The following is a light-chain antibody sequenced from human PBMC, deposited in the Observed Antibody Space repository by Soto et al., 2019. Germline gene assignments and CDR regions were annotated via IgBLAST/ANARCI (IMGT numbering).Light chain of an antibody. CDR1: QSVSSNY. CDR3: QQYGSSPQT. V-gene: IGKV3-20*01. Sequence: EIVLTQSPGTLSLSPGERATLSCRASQSVSSNYLAWFRQKPGQAPRLLIYAASSRATGIPDRFSGSGSGTDFTLTISRLEPEDFAVYYCQQYGSSPQTFGQGTKVDIK. J-gene: IGKJ1*01. CDR2: AAS.